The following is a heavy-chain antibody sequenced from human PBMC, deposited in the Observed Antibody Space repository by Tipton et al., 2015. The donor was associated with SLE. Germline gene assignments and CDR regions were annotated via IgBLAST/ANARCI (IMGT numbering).Heavy chain of an antibody. J-gene: IGHJ5*02. Sequence: GSLRLSCAASGFIVRSHYMNWVRQAPGKGLEWVSVIYSGETTYYADSVKGRFTISRDNSLNMLYLQMNSLTLGDTAMYFCGKTSPFDDWGQGTLVTVSS. CDR2: IYSGETT. CDR3: GKTSPFDD. V-gene: IGHV3-53*05. CDR1: GFIVRSHY.